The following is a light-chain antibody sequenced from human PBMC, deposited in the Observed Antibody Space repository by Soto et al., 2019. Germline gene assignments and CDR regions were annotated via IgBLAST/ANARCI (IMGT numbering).Light chain of an antibody. CDR3: CSYTSSSTHV. V-gene: IGLV2-14*03. CDR1: SSNVGGYNF. Sequence: QSALTQPASVSRSPGQSITISCTGTSSNVGGYNFVSRYQQHPGKVPKLMIFDVNRRPSGVSDRFSGSKSGNTASLTISGLQAEDEGDYYCCSYTSSSTHVFGSGTKLTVL. CDR2: DVN. J-gene: IGLJ1*01.